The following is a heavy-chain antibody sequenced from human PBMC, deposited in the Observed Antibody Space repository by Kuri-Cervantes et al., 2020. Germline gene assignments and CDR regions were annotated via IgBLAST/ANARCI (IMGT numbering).Heavy chain of an antibody. CDR3: ARDPGYCSGGSCYSELFDY. D-gene: IGHD2-15*01. CDR1: GFTFSSYG. V-gene: IGHV3-33*01. J-gene: IGHJ4*02. CDR2: IWYDGSNK. Sequence: GESLKISCAASGFTFSSYGMHWVRQAPGKGLEWVAAIWYDGSNKYYADSVKGRFTISRDNSKNTLYLQMNSLRAEDTAVYYCARDPGYCSGGSCYSELFDYWGQGTLVTVSS.